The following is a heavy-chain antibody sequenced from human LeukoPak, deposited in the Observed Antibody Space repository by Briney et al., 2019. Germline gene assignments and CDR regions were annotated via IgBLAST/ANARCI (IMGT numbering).Heavy chain of an antibody. CDR3: ARAYCSSTSCLYYFDY. CDR1: GYTFTSYG. D-gene: IGHD2-2*01. V-gene: IGHV1-18*01. Sequence: ASVKVSCKASGYTFTSYGISWVRQAPRQGLEWMGWISAYNGNTNYAQKLQGRVTITRDTSASTAYMELSSLRSEDTAVYYCARAYCSSTSCLYYFDYWGQGTLVTVSS. CDR2: ISAYNGNT. J-gene: IGHJ4*02.